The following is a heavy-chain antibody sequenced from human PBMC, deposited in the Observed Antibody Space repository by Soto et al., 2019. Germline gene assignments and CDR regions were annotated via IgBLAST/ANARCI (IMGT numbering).Heavy chain of an antibody. J-gene: IGHJ4*02. CDR2: IKSKTDGGTT. V-gene: IGHV3-15*07. Sequence: PGGSLRLSCAASGFTFSNAWMNWVRQAPGKGLEWVGRIKSKTDGGTTDYAAPVKGRFTISRDDSKNTLYLQMNSLKTEDTAVYYCTTGPYYYDSSGYLAGLDYWGQGTLVTVS. CDR1: GFTFSNAW. D-gene: IGHD3-22*01. CDR3: TTGPYYYDSSGYLAGLDY.